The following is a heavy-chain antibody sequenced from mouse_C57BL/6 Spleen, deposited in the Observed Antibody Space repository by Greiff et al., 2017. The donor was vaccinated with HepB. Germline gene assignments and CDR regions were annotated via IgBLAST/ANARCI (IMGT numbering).Heavy chain of an antibody. CDR1: GFNIKDDY. V-gene: IGHV14-4*01. D-gene: IGHD2-2*01. CDR2: IDPENGDT. CDR3: TRGGYDGFAY. J-gene: IGHJ3*01. Sequence: EVQLQQSGAELVRPGASVKLSCTASGFNIKDDYMHWVKQRPEQGLEWIGWIDPENGDTEYASKFQGKATITADTSANTAYLQHSSLTSEDTAGYYCTRGGYDGFAYWGQGTLVTVSA.